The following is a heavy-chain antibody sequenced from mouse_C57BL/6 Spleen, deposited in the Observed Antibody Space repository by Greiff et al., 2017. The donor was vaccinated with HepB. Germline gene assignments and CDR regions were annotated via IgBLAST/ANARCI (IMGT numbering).Heavy chain of an antibody. J-gene: IGHJ1*03. CDR2: IDPSDSYT. V-gene: IGHV1-59*01. CDR1: GYTFTSYW. Sequence: QVQLQQPGAELVRPGTSVKLSCKASGYTFTSYWMHWVKQRPGQGLEWIGVIDPSDSYTNYNQKFKGKATLTVATSSSTAYMQLSSLTSEDSAVYYCARKYSSYWYFDVWGTRTTVTVSS. CDR3: ARKYSSYWYFDV. D-gene: IGHD5-1-1*01.